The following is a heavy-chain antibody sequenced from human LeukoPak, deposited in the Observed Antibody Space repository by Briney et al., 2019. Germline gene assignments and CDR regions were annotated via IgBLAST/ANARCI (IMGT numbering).Heavy chain of an antibody. J-gene: IGHJ3*02. D-gene: IGHD2-15*01. CDR1: GFRVSGYW. Sequence: GGSLRLSCAASGFRVSGYWMSWVRQAPGKGLEWVANIKQDGSEKLYVDSVKGRFTISRDNAKNSLYLQMNSLRAEDTAVYYCARGNRRGIFRVDGRPDAFDIWGQGTMVTVSS. CDR2: IKQDGSEK. CDR3: ARGNRRGIFRVDGRPDAFDI. V-gene: IGHV3-7*01.